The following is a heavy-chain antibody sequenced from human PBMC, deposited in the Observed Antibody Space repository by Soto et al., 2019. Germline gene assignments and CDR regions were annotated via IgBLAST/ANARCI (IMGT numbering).Heavy chain of an antibody. D-gene: IGHD1-20*01. CDR2: INAGNGNT. CDR3: ARDQYNWNPNIYYGMDV. Sequence: GSVKVSFKSSGYPFTSYAIHWVRQAPGQRLEWMRWINAGNGNTKYSQKFQGRVTITRDTSASTAYMELSSLRSEDTALYYCARDQYNWNPNIYYGMDVWGQGTTVTVSS. J-gene: IGHJ6*02. V-gene: IGHV1-3*01. CDR1: GYPFTSYA.